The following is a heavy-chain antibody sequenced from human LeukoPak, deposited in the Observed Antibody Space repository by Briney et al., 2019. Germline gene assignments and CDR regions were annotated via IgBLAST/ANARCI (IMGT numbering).Heavy chain of an antibody. Sequence: ASVKVSCKVSGYTLTELSMHWVRQAPGKGLEWMGGFDPEDGETIYAQKFQGRVTMTEDTSTDTAYMELSSLRSDDTAVYYCARDLESDEGDYGDVLPGYWGQGTLVTVS. CDR3: ARDLESDEGDYGDVLPGY. J-gene: IGHJ4*02. CDR1: GYTLTELS. V-gene: IGHV1-24*01. CDR2: FDPEDGET. D-gene: IGHD4-17*01.